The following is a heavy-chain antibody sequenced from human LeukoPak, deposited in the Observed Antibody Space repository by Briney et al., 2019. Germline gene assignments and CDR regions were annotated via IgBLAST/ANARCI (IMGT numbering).Heavy chain of an antibody. D-gene: IGHD3-10*01. J-gene: IGHJ4*02. CDR1: GFTPSSDW. V-gene: IGHV3-7*04. CDR3: ARDPGRGGDFDY. Sequence: GGSLRLSCGPPGFTPSSDWMSWVRQVLGKGLEWAATIKADGIEKYYMDSVEGRFSISRDNAKNSLWLEMNSLSAEGTAVYYCARDPGRGGDFDYWGQGTLVSVSS. CDR2: IKADGIEK.